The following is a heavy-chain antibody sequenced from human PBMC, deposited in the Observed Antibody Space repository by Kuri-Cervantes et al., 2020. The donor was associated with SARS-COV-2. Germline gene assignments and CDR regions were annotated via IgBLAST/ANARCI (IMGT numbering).Heavy chain of an antibody. CDR1: GYSISSGYY. CDR2: INHSGST. D-gene: IGHD6-6*01. V-gene: IGHV4-38-2*01. CDR3: SSSSSLSYYFDY. J-gene: IGHJ4*02. Sequence: SQNLSLTCAVSGYSISSGYYWGWIRQPPGKGLEWIGEINHSGSTNYNPSLKCRVTISVDTSKNQFSLKLSSVTAADTAVYYCSSSSSLSYYFDYWGQGTLVTVSS.